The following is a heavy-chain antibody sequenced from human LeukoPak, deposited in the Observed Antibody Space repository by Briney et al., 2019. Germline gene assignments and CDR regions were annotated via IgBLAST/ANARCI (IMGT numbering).Heavy chain of an antibody. V-gene: IGHV3-9*03. CDR2: ISWNSGNI. Sequence: GGSLRLSCAASGFTFDDYAMHWVRQAPGKGLEWVSGISWNSGNIGYADSVKGRFTISRDNAKNSLYLQMNSLRAEDMAFYYCAKDISGWSRGSSADGFDYWGLGTLVTVSS. CDR1: GFTFDDYA. J-gene: IGHJ4*02. CDR3: AKDISGWSRGSSADGFDY. D-gene: IGHD6-6*01.